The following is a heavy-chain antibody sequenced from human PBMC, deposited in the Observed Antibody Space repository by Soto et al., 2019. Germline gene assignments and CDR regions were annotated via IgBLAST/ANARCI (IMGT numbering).Heavy chain of an antibody. D-gene: IGHD2-15*01. Sequence: GGSLRLSCAASGFTFSNAWMSWVRQAPGKGLEWVGRIKSKTDGGTTDYAAPVKGRFTISRDDSKNTLYLQMNSLKTEDTAVYYCTTDSHYWSGGSCNVIDAFDIWGQGTMVTVSS. J-gene: IGHJ3*02. V-gene: IGHV3-15*01. CDR1: GFTFSNAW. CDR2: IKSKTDGGTT. CDR3: TTDSHYWSGGSCNVIDAFDI.